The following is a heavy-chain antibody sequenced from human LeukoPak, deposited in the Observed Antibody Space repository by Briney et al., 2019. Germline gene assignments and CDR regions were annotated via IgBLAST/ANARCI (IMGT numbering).Heavy chain of an antibody. CDR1: GGSISSGGYY. CDR2: IYYSGST. J-gene: IGHJ3*02. V-gene: IGHV4-31*03. D-gene: IGHD1-26*01. CDR3: ARDLSPRSQSGSYWGGNDAFDI. Sequence: SETLSLTCTVSGGSISSGGYYWSWIRQHPGKGLEWIGYIYYSGSTYYNPSLKSRVTISVDTSKNQFSLKLSSVTAADTAVYYCARDLSPRSQSGSYWGGNDAFDIWGQGTMVTVSS.